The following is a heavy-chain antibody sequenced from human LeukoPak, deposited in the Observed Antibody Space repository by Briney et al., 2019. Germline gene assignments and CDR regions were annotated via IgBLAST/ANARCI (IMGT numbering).Heavy chain of an antibody. CDR3: ARELYYDIFLGAPYGMDV. V-gene: IGHV3-21*01. D-gene: IGHD3-9*01. J-gene: IGHJ6*02. CDR2: ISSSSSYI. CDR1: GFTFSSYS. Sequence: GGSLRLSCAASGFTFSSYSMNWVRQAPGKGLEWVSSISSSSSYIYYADSVKGRFTISRDNAKNSLYLQMNSLRAEDTAVYYCARELYYDIFLGAPYGMDVWGQGTTVTVSS.